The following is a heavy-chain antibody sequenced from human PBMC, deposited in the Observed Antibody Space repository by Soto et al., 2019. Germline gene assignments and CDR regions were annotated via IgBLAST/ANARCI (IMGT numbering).Heavy chain of an antibody. V-gene: IGHV4-34*01. D-gene: IGHD2-2*02. Sequence: SETLSLTCAVYGGSFSGYYWSWIRQPPGKGLEWIGEINHSGSTNYNPSLKSRVTISVDTSKNQFSLKLSSVTAADTAVYYCARVCSSTSCYRVFDYWGQGTLVTVSS. CDR1: GGSFSGYY. CDR2: INHSGST. J-gene: IGHJ4*02. CDR3: ARVCSSTSCYRVFDY.